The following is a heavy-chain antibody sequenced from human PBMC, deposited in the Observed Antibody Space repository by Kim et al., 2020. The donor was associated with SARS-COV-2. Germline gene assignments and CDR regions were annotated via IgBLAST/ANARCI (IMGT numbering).Heavy chain of an antibody. CDR1: GGSISTYF. D-gene: IGHD2-15*01. CDR3: ARDREHTHGRTFDY. V-gene: IGHV4-59*01. Sequence: SETLSLTCTVSGGSISTYFWSWIRQSPGKGLEWIGYIYYRGAPNYNPSLKSRVTISTDTSKNQFSLKMTSVTTADPAVYFCARDREHTHGRTFDYCGQRTLVTVS. CDR2: IYYRGAP. J-gene: IGHJ4*02.